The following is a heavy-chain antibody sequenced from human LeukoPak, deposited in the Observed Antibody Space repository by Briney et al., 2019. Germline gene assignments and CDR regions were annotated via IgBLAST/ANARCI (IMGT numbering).Heavy chain of an antibody. Sequence: ASVRVSFKASGGTFSIYAISWVRQAPGQGLEWMGGIIPIFGTANYAQKFQGRVTITADESTSTAYMELSSLRSEDTAVYYCAREVRQRFDPWGQGTLVTVSS. V-gene: IGHV1-69*13. CDR2: IIPIFGTA. D-gene: IGHD4-11*01. J-gene: IGHJ5*02. CDR1: GGTFSIYA. CDR3: AREVRQRFDP.